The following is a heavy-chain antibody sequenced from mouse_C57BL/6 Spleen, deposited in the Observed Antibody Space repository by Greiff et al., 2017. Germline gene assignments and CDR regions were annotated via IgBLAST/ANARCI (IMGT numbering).Heavy chain of an antibody. CDR2: IYWDDDK. J-gene: IGHJ2*01. V-gene: IGHV8-12*01. CDR3: ARGAECFDD. CDR1: GFSLSTSAMG. Sequence: QVTLKVSGPGLLQSSQTLSLTCSFSGFSLSTSAMGVSWIRQPSGMGLEWLAHIYWDDDKRYNPSMKSRLTISKDTSRNQVFLKITSWDTADTATYYGARGAECFDDWGQGTTRTVSS.